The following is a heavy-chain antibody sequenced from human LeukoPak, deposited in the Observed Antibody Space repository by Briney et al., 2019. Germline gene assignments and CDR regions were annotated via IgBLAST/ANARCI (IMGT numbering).Heavy chain of an antibody. J-gene: IGHJ4*02. V-gene: IGHV4-39*01. CDR2: IRYSGTT. D-gene: IGHD2-21*02. CDR1: GGSISSTYDH. Sequence: PSETLSLTCTVSGGSISSTYDHWDWIRQPPGTGLEWMGSIRYSGTTYYNPSLKGRVTIFVDTSNNQFSLRLSSVTAADTAVYYCARRLHYFDYWGQGSLVTVSS. CDR3: ARRLHYFDY.